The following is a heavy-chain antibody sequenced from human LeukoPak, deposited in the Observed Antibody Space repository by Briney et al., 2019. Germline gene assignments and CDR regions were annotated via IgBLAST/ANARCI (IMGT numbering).Heavy chain of an antibody. CDR3: ARGDYSSSWFNWVDP. CDR2: ISWNGGTA. Sequence: GGSLGLSCAASGFSFDDYGMAWVRQAPGKGLEYVSSISWNGGTANYADSVKGRFTISRDNAKNSLYLQMNSLRAEDTALYHCARGDYSSSWFNWVDPWGQGTLVTVSS. D-gene: IGHD6-13*01. V-gene: IGHV3-20*01. J-gene: IGHJ5*02. CDR1: GFSFDDYG.